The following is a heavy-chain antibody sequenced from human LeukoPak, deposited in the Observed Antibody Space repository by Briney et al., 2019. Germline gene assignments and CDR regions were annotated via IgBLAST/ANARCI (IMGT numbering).Heavy chain of an antibody. CDR1: AFTFSDYY. CDR2: ISSSGSTI. D-gene: IGHD2-2*02. Sequence: GGSLRLSCAASAFTFSDYYMSWIRQAPGKGLEWVSYISSSGSTIYYADSVKGRFTISRDNAKNSLYLQMNSLRAEDAAVYYCARGKQRHCSSSSCYTESDYWGQGILVTVSS. V-gene: IGHV3-11*04. CDR3: ARGKQRHCSSSSCYTESDY. J-gene: IGHJ4*02.